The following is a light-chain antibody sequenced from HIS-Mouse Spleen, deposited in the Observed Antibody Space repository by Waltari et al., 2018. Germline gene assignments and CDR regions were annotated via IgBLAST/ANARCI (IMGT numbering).Light chain of an antibody. Sequence: QSALTQPASVSGSPGQSITISCTGTSSDVGRYNLGFWYQQHPGKAPKLMIYEGSKRPSGVSNRFSGSKSGNTASLTISGLQAEDEADYYCCSYAGSSNVVFGGGTKLTVL. CDR2: EGS. J-gene: IGLJ2*01. CDR3: CSYAGSSNVV. V-gene: IGLV2-23*01. CDR1: SSDVGRYNL.